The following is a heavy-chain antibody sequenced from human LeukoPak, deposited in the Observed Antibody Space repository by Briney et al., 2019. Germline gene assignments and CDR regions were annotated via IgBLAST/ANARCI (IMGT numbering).Heavy chain of an antibody. CDR3: ARDGINWADY. CDR1: GFSFDVFP. Sequence: AGGSLRLSCAASGFSFDVFPMNWARHTPGNGLEWVSYISRTSSVILYSESVKGRFTVSRDNAKNSLYLEMNSLRVNDSALYYCARDGINWADYWGQGTLVTVSS. CDR2: ISRTSSVI. V-gene: IGHV3-48*01. D-gene: IGHD3-16*01. J-gene: IGHJ4*02.